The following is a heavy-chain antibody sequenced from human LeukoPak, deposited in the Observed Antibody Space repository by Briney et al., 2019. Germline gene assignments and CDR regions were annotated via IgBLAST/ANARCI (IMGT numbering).Heavy chain of an antibody. CDR2: VTGSSRYT. CDR1: GFNFSNYA. CDR3: AKDRSSSTSCSNY. V-gene: IGHV3-23*01. Sequence: PGGSLRLSCAASGFNFSNYATTWVRQAPGKGLEWASVVTGSSRYTYYADSVKGRFTISRDNSKNILYLEMNSLRVEDTAIYYCAKDRSSSTSCSNYWGRGTLVTVSA. J-gene: IGHJ4*02. D-gene: IGHD2-2*01.